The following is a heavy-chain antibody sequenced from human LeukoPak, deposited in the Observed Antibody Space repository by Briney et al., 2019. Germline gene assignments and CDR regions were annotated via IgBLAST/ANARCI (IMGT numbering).Heavy chain of an antibody. V-gene: IGHV4-34*01. D-gene: IGHD1-14*01. Sequence: SETLSLTCAVYGGSFSGYYWSWIRQPPGKGLEWIGEINHSGSTNYNPSLKSRVTISVDTSKNQFSLKLSSVTAADTAVYYCARDNPSGNWGQGTLVTVSS. CDR2: INHSGST. J-gene: IGHJ4*02. CDR1: GGSFSGYY. CDR3: ARDNPSGN.